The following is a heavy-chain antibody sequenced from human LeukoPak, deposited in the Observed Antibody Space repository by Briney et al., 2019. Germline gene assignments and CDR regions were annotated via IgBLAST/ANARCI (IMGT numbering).Heavy chain of an antibody. CDR3: AYTGFDSVFDY. D-gene: IGHD5-12*01. J-gene: IGHJ4*02. Sequence: GSLRLSCAASGFTFSSYSMNWIRQPPGKGLEWIASMYYSGNTYYSPSLKSRVTISIDTSKNQFSLKLTSVTAADTAVYYCAYTGFDSVFDYWGQGTLVTVSS. V-gene: IGHV4-39*07. CDR2: MYYSGNT. CDR1: GFTFSSYS.